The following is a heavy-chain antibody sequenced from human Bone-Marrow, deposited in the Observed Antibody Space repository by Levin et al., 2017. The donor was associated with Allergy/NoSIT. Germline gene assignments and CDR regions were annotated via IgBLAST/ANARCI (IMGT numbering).Heavy chain of an antibody. D-gene: IGHD5-12*01. J-gene: IGHJ3*02. Sequence: PSETLSLTCTVSGGSISSSSYYWGWIRQPPGKGLEWIGSIYYSGSTYYNPSLKSRVTISVDTSKNQFSLKLSSVTAADTAVYYCARLSGYLNIWGQGTMVTVSS. CDR1: GGSISSSSYY. V-gene: IGHV4-39*01. CDR2: IYYSGST. CDR3: ARLSGYLNI.